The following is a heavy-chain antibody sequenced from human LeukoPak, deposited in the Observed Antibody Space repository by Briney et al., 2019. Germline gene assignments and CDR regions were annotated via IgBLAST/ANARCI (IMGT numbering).Heavy chain of an antibody. CDR1: GYTFTGYY. V-gene: IGHV1-2*02. D-gene: IGHD3-10*01. CDR2: INPNSGGT. Sequence: GASVKVSCKASGYTFTGYYMLWVRQAPGQGLEWMGWINPNSGGTNYAQKFQGRVTMTRDTSISTAYMELSRLRSDDTAVYYCARTMVRGVIYFDYWGQGTLVTVSS. J-gene: IGHJ4*02. CDR3: ARTMVRGVIYFDY.